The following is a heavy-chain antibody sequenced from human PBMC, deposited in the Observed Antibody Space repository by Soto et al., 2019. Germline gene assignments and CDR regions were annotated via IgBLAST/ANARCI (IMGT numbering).Heavy chain of an antibody. CDR3: AKFLQRGYDSEY. J-gene: IGHJ4*02. V-gene: IGHV3-74*01. CDR2: IQSGGCCP. CDR1: GFDFSEYW. D-gene: IGHD5-12*01. Sequence: EVHLVESGGGVVQPGGSLTLSCAASGFDFSEYWMHWVRQAAGKGLEWVSRIQSGGCCPSYAASVKGRFTISRDNAKKTLYLQMNSLRAEDTAVYFCAKFLQRGYDSEYWGQGTLVTVSS.